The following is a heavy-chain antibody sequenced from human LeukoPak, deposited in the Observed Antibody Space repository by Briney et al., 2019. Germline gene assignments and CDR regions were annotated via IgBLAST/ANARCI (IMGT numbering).Heavy chain of an antibody. CDR3: ARGIESYGDYGY. J-gene: IGHJ4*02. CDR1: GGSISGSY. D-gene: IGHD4-17*01. Sequence: SETLSLTCTVSGGSISGSYWSWIRQPPGKGLEWIAYMYDSGSTNYNPSLKSRVTISIDTSKNQFSLKLSSLTAADTAIYYCARGIESYGDYGYWGQGILVTVSS. CDR2: MYDSGST. V-gene: IGHV4-59*01.